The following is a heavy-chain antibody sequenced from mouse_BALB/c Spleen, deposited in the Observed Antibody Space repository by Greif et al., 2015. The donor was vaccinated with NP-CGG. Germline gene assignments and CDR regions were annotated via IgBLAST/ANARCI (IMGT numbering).Heavy chain of an antibody. D-gene: IGHD1-2*01. Sequence: VQLVESGPGLVAPSQSLSITCTISGFSLTSYGVHWVRQPPGKGLEWLVVIWSDGSTTYNSALKSRLSISKDNSKSXVFLKMNSLQTDDTAMYYCARHYYGYYAMDYWGQGTSVTVSS. CDR3: ARHYYGYYAMDY. V-gene: IGHV2-6-1*01. CDR1: GFSLTSYG. J-gene: IGHJ4*01. CDR2: IWSDGST.